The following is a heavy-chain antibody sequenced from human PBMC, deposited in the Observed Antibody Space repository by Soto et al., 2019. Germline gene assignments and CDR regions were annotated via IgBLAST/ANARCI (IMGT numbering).Heavy chain of an antibody. D-gene: IGHD6-13*01. CDR2: INPSGGST. CDR1: GYTFTSYY. Sequence: ASVKVSCKASGYTFTSYYMHWVRQAPGQGLERMGIINPSGGSTSYAQKFQGRVTMTRDTSTSTVYMELSSLRSEDTAVYYCAISIAAAGWFDPWGQGTLVTVSS. V-gene: IGHV1-46*03. CDR3: AISIAAAGWFDP. J-gene: IGHJ5*02.